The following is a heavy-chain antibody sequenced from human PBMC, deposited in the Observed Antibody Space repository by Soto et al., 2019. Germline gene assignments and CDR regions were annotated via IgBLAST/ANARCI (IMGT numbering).Heavy chain of an antibody. Sequence: EVQLVESGGDLVQPGGSLRLSCAASGFTFSSNWMHWVRQGPGKGLVWVSRMNPDGSTRGYADSVKSRFTISRDNARNTVFLPMSSLRAEDTAVYYCARGGEVGAGQYYLDDSWGQGTLVTVSS. CDR2: MNPDGSTR. CDR1: GFTFSSNW. CDR3: ARGGEVGAGQYYLDDS. J-gene: IGHJ4*02. D-gene: IGHD2-21*01. V-gene: IGHV3-74*01.